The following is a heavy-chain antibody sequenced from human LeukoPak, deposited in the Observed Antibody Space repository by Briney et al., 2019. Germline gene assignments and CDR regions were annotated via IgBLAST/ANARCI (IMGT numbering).Heavy chain of an antibody. CDR3: AKDLDYDSSGYYLDF. CDR1: GLTFSSYA. J-gene: IGHJ4*02. V-gene: IGHV3-23*01. CDR2: ISGGDGST. D-gene: IGHD3-22*01. Sequence: GGSLRLSCAASGLTFSSYAMSWVRQAPGKGLEWVSAISGGDGSTYYADSVKGRFTISRDNSKNTLYLQMNSLGADDTAIYHCAKDLDYDSSGYYLDFWGQGTLVTVSS.